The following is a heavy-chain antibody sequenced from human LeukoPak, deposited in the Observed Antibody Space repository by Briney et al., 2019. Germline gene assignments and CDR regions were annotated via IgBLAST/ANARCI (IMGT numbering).Heavy chain of an antibody. D-gene: IGHD5-12*01. CDR2: ISAYNGNT. J-gene: IGHJ6*02. CDR3: ARDSDGGYTYYYYGMDV. V-gene: IGHV1-18*01. Sequence: ASVKVSCKASGYTFTSYGISWVRQAPGQGLEWMGWISAYNGNTNYAQKLQGRVTMTTDTPTSTAYMELRSLRSDDTVVYYCARDSDGGYTYYYYGMDVWGQGTTVTVSS. CDR1: GYTFTSYG.